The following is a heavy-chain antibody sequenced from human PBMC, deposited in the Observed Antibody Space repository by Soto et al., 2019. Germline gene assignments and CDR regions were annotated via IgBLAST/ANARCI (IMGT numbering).Heavy chain of an antibody. CDR3: AKDFAGGVGPTYFDH. J-gene: IGHJ4*02. D-gene: IGHD1-26*01. CDR1: GFTFSTHG. CDR2: ISYDGNNK. V-gene: IGHV3-30*18. Sequence: QMQLVESGGGVVQPGRSLRLSCAASGFTFSTHGMHWVRQAPGKGLEWVALISYDGNNKYYADSFKGRFTISRDSSNNTLSLQMNSLRPEDTAIYFCAKDFAGGVGPTYFDHWGQGTMVTVSS.